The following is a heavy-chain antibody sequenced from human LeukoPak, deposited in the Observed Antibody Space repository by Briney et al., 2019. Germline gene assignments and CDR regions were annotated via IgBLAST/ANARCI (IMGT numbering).Heavy chain of an antibody. D-gene: IGHD4-11*01. J-gene: IGHJ3*02. CDR3: ARSYSNYVKAFDI. V-gene: IGHV1-46*03. Sequence: GASVKVSCKASGYTFTSYYMLWVRQAPGQGLEWMGIINPSGGSTSYAQKFQGRVTMTRDTSTSTVYMELSSLGSEDTAVYYCARSYSNYVKAFDIWGQGTMVTVSS. CDR1: GYTFTSYY. CDR2: INPSGGST.